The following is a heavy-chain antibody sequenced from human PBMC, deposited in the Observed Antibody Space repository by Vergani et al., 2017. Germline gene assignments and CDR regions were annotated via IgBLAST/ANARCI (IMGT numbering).Heavy chain of an antibody. J-gene: IGHJ6*03. Sequence: QVQLVESGGGVVQPGRSLRLSCTASGFTFSSHAIHWVRQGPGKGLEWVSVVSSDGSSKHYGDSVKGRFTISRDNSKNTLYLEMNSLRTGDTGVYFCAKAGSIASGSLSYYYYMDVWGKGTTVTVSS. CDR2: VSSDGSSK. CDR1: GFTFSSHA. CDR3: AKAGSIASGSLSYYYYMDV. D-gene: IGHD3-10*01. V-gene: IGHV3-30*18.